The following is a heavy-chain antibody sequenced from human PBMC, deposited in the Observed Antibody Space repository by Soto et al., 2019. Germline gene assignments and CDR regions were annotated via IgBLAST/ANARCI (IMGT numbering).Heavy chain of an antibody. D-gene: IGHD3-16*01. V-gene: IGHV4-31*03. J-gene: IGHJ4*02. CDR1: GGSIRSASHY. Sequence: PSETLSLTCTVSGGSIRSASHYWRWIRQHPGKGLEWIGYIYYSGSTYYNPSLKSRITISISTSKNQFSLKLTSVTAADTAVYYCAREGGDGIDYWGQGTLVTVSS. CDR3: AREGGDGIDY. CDR2: IYYSGST.